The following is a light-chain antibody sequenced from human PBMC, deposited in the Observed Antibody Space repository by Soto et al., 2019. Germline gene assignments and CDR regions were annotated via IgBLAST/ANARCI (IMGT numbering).Light chain of an antibody. V-gene: IGLV2-14*01. CDR2: EVS. Sequence: QSALTQPASVSGSPGQSITISCTGTSSDVGGYNYVSWYQQHPGKAPKLMIYEVSKRPSGVSNRFSASKSGNTASLTISGLQAEDEADYYCSSYTSSSTLVVFGGGTTLTVL. CDR3: SSYTSSSTLVV. J-gene: IGLJ2*01. CDR1: SSDVGGYNY.